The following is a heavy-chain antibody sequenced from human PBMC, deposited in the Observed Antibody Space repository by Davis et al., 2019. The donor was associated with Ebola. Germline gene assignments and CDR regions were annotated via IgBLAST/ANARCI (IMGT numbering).Heavy chain of an antibody. CDR3: AREGTIRGVNFDY. V-gene: IGHV3-48*02. D-gene: IGHD3-10*01. Sequence: GGSLRLSCTVSGFTFSSYSMNWVRQAPGRGLEWVSYISSSSTTKYYADSVKGRFTISRDNAKNSLYLQMNSLRDEDTAVYYCAREGTIRGVNFDYWGQGTLVTVSS. CDR1: GFTFSSYS. CDR2: ISSSSTTK. J-gene: IGHJ4*02.